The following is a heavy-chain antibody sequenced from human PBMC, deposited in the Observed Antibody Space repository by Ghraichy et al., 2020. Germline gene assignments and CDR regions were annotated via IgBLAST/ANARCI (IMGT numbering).Heavy chain of an antibody. D-gene: IGHD6-19*01. CDR2: IYWDDDK. CDR1: GFSLSTSGVG. Sequence: SGPTLVKPTQTLTLTCTFSGFSLSTSGVGVGWIRQPPGKALEWLALIYWDDDKRYSPSLKSRLTITKDTSKNQVVLTMTNMDPVDTATYYCAHSYSSGWYYHKSDAFDIWGQGTMVTVSS. V-gene: IGHV2-5*02. J-gene: IGHJ3*02. CDR3: AHSYSSGWYYHKSDAFDI.